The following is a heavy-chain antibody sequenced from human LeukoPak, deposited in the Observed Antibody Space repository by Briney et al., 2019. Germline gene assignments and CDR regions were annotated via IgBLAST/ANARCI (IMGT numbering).Heavy chain of an antibody. J-gene: IGHJ4*02. V-gene: IGHV3-30*01. CDR2: ISYDGSNK. CDR1: GFTFSSYA. D-gene: IGHD5-18*01. CDR3: ARAIDTAMVEYYFDY. Sequence: GRSLRLSCAASGFTFSSYAMHWVRQAPGKGLEWVAVISYDGSNKYYADSVKGRFTISRDNSKNTLYLQMNSLRAEDTAVYYCARAIDTAMVEYYFDYWGQETLVTVSS.